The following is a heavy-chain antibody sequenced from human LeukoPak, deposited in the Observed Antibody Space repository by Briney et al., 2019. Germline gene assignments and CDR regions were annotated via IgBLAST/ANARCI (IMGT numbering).Heavy chain of an antibody. J-gene: IGHJ4*02. V-gene: IGHV4-59*01. CDR1: DGSINSYY. D-gene: IGHD3-16*01. Sequence: PSETLSLTCSVSDGSINSYYWNWIRRPPGKGLEWIGYIYYNGNTNYSPSLKSRVTMSVDTSKNLFSLKVSSVTAADTAVYYCARAYLYWGSHDYGDGRLDFWGQGTLVTVSS. CDR2: IYYNGNT. CDR3: ARAYLYWGSHDYGDGRLDF.